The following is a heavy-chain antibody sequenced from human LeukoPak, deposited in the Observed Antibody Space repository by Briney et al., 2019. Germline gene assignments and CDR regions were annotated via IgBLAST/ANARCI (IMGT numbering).Heavy chain of an antibody. D-gene: IGHD3-10*01. J-gene: IGHJ3*02. CDR1: GGSISSGDYY. CDR2: IYYSGST. CDR3: ARDIPQEYAFDI. V-gene: IGHV4-30-4*01. Sequence: PSETLSLTCTVSGGSISSGDYYWSWIRQPPGKGLEWIGYIYYSGSTYYNPSLESRVTISVDTSKNQFSLKLSSVTAADTAVYYCARDIPQEYAFDIWGQGTMVTVSS.